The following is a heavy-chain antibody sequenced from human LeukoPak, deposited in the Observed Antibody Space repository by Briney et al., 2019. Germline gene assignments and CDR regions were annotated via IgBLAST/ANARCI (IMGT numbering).Heavy chain of an antibody. Sequence: GGSLRLSCAASGFTFSSYAMHWVRQAPGKGLEWVSAISGSGGSTYYADSVKGRFTISRDNSKNTLYLQMNSLRAEDTAVYYCAKSVRDSSSSNWFDPWGQGTLVTVSS. CDR2: ISGSGGST. J-gene: IGHJ5*02. CDR1: GFTFSSYA. D-gene: IGHD6-13*01. CDR3: AKSVRDSSSSNWFDP. V-gene: IGHV3-23*01.